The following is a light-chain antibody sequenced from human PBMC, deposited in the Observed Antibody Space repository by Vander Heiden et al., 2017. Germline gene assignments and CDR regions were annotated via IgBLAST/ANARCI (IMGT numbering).Light chain of an antibody. V-gene: IGLV2-23*01. CDR3: CSYTGSNTVV. CDR1: SSDIGNYNL. J-gene: IGLJ2*01. CDR2: EAS. Sequence: QSALTQPASVSGSPGKSITISCTGTSSDIGNYNLVSWYQQHPGKAPKLMIYEASRRPLGDSNRFSGSKSGNTASLTISGLQAEDEADYYCCSYTGSNTVVFGGGTKLSVL.